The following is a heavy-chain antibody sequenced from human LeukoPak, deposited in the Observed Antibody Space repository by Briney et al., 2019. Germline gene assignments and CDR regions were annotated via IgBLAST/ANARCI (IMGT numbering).Heavy chain of an antibody. D-gene: IGHD6-13*01. Sequence: SATLSLTCTVSGGSVHSGTYYWTWIRQAAGKGLTWIGYIYFNGHTNYNPSLGSRVTTSIDTFQNQFSLQLNSVTAADTAVYYCARGIATGGPYSYFYYMDVWGKGTTVTVSS. CDR2: IYFNGHT. CDR1: GGSVHSGTYY. J-gene: IGHJ6*03. CDR3: ARGIATGGPYSYFYYMDV. V-gene: IGHV4-61*10.